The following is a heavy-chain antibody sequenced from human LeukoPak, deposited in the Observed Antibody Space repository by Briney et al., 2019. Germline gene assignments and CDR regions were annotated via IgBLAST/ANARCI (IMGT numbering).Heavy chain of an antibody. V-gene: IGHV3-23*01. CDR1: GFTFSSYA. J-gene: IGHJ6*02. CDR2: ISGSGGST. Sequence: GGSLRLSCAASGFTFSSYAMSWVRQAPGKGLEWVSAISGSGGSTYYADSVKGRFTISRDNSKNTLYLQMNSLRAEDTAVYYCARGGYSYGYFFHYYYGMDVWGQGTTVTVSS. CDR3: ARGGYSYGYFFHYYYGMDV. D-gene: IGHD5-18*01.